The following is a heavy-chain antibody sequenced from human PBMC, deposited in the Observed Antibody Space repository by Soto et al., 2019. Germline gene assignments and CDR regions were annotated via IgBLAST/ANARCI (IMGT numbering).Heavy chain of an antibody. J-gene: IGHJ4*02. CDR2: TSYDGTNK. CDR3: ARWGTTGGLAV. CDR1: GFTFRSFV. D-gene: IGHD3-16*01. Sequence: QVQLVESGGGVVQPGTSLRLSCVGSGFTFRSFVIHWVRQAPGRGLEWVALTSYDGTNKYFGDSVKGRFTLSRDNSRNTVDLQMDSRSLADAAFYSWARWGTTGGLAVWGQGTLVSVSS. V-gene: IGHV3-30*19.